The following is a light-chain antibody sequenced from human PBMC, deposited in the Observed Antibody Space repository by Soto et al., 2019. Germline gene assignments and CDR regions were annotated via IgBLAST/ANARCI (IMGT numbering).Light chain of an antibody. V-gene: IGKV1-5*03. J-gene: IGKJ1*01. CDR3: QQYNTYWT. Sequence: DIQMTQSPSTLSASEGDRVTITCRASQSVSSKLAWYQQKPGKAPKLLIYKASSLESGVPSRFSGSGSGTEFTLTISSLQPDDFATYACQQYNTYWTFGQGTKVEIK. CDR2: KAS. CDR1: QSVSSK.